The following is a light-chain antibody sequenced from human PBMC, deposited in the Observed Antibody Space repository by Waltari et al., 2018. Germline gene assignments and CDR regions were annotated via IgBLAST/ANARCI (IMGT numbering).Light chain of an antibody. V-gene: IGKV4-1*01. Sequence: DIVMIQSPDPLAVSLGERATINCKSSQSVLYSSNNKNCLAWYQQKPGQPPKLLIYWASTRESGVPDRFSGSGSETDFTLTISSLQAEDVAVYYCQQYYSTPTFGGGTKVEIK. CDR1: QSVLYSSNNKNC. CDR2: WAS. CDR3: QQYYSTPT. J-gene: IGKJ4*01.